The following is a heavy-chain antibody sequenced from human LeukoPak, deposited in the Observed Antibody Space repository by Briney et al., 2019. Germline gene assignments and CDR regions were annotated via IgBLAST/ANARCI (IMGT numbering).Heavy chain of an antibody. D-gene: IGHD3-22*01. J-gene: IGHJ4*02. CDR2: IIPIFGTA. CDR3: ARGRAYYDVYDHVGFEF. Sequence: GASVKVSCKASGGTFSSYAISWVRQAPGQGLEWMGGIIPIFGTANYAQKFQGRVTITADESTSTAYMELSSLRSEDTAVYYCARGRAYYDVYDHVGFEFWGQGTLVIVSS. V-gene: IGHV1-69*13. CDR1: GGTFSSYA.